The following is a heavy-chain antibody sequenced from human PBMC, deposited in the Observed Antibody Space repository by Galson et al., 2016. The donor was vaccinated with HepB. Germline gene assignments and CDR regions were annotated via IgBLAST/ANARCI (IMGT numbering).Heavy chain of an antibody. J-gene: IGHJ6*03. CDR1: GGSISSSTYY. CDR2: IYYNGDT. CDR3: ATGISVAGKYYYYYVDV. D-gene: IGHD6-19*01. Sequence: SETLSLTCIVSGGSISSSTYYWGWIRQPPGRGLEWIGSIYYNGDTYYNPSLESRVTISVDTSKNQFSLRLSSVTAADTAVYYCATGISVAGKYYYYYVDVWGKGTPVTVSS. V-gene: IGHV4-39*01.